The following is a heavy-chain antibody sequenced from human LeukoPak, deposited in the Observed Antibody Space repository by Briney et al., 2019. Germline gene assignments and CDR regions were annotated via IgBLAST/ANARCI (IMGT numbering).Heavy chain of an antibody. J-gene: IGHJ6*02. CDR1: GGTFSSYA. V-gene: IGHV1-69*04. CDR2: IIPILGIA. CDR3: AREDAQWLAYYGMDV. D-gene: IGHD6-19*01. Sequence: SVKVSCKASGGTFSSYAISWVRQARGQGLEWMGRIIPILGIANYAQKFQGRVTITADKSTSTAYMELSSLRSEDTAVYYCAREDAQWLAYYGMDVWGQGTTVTVSS.